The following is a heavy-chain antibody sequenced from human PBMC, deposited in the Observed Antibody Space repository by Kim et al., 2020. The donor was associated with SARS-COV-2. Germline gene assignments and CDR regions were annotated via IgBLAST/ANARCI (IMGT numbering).Heavy chain of an antibody. CDR3: AKDRVGYSSGWPYYYYGMDV. CDR2: ISYDGSNK. V-gene: IGHV3-30*18. Sequence: GGSLRLSCAASGFTFSSYGMHWVRQAPGKGLEWVAVISYDGSNKYYADSVKGRFTISRDNSQNTLYLQMNSLRAEDTAVYYCAKDRVGYSSGWPYYYYGMDVWGQGTTVTVS. J-gene: IGHJ6*02. D-gene: IGHD6-19*01. CDR1: GFTFSSYG.